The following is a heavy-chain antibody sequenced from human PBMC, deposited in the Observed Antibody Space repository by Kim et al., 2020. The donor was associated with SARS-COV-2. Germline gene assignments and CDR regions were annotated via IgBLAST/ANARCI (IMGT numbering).Heavy chain of an antibody. CDR1: GFTFSSYG. CDR3: AKDLEDCSSTCCYVDYYYYGVDV. CDR2: ISYDGSKK. D-gene: IGHD2-2*01. Sequence: GGSLRLSCAASGFTFSSYGMHWVRQAPGKGLEWVAVISYDGSKKYYADSVKGRFTISRDNSKNTLYLQMNSLRAEDTAVYYCAKDLEDCSSTCCYVDYYYYGVDVWGQGTTVTVSS. J-gene: IGHJ6*02. V-gene: IGHV3-30*18.